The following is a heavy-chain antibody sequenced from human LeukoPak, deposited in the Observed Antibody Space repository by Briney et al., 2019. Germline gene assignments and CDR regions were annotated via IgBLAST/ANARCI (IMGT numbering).Heavy chain of an antibody. V-gene: IGHV1-3*01. CDR2: INAGNGNT. D-gene: IGHD5-12*01. J-gene: IGHJ5*02. CDR1: GYTFTSYA. Sequence: ASVKVSCKASGYTFTSYAIHWVRQAPGQRLEWMGWINAGNGNTEYSQKFQGRVTITADKSTSTAYMELSSLRSEDTAVYYCAVRDIVATTDSPPWGQGTLVTVSS. CDR3: AVRDIVATTDSPP.